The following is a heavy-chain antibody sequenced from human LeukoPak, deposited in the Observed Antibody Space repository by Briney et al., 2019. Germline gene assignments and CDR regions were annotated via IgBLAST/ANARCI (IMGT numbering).Heavy chain of an antibody. D-gene: IGHD3-22*01. Sequence: GGSLRLSCAASGLTFSSQAMSWVRQAPGKGMEWVSAISGGGDKKYYADSVKGRFTISRDNSKNTLYVQMNNLKVEDTAVYYCAKSAGYTSGSQHNFDYWGQGTLVTVSS. V-gene: IGHV3-23*01. CDR2: ISGGGDKK. CDR1: GLTFSSQA. CDR3: AKSAGYTSGSQHNFDY. J-gene: IGHJ4*02.